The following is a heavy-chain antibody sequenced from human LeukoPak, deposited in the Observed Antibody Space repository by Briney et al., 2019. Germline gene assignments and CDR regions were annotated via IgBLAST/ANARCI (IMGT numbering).Heavy chain of an antibody. Sequence: ASVKVSCKASGYTFTLYYMHWVRQAPGQGLEWMGTINPSGGSTHYAQRFQGRVTMTRDTSTSTVDMELSSLRSEDTAVYYCARGYCSSTSCYAWFDPWGQGTLVTVSS. J-gene: IGHJ5*02. D-gene: IGHD2-2*01. CDR3: ARGYCSSTSCYAWFDP. CDR2: INPSGGST. V-gene: IGHV1-46*01. CDR1: GYTFTLYY.